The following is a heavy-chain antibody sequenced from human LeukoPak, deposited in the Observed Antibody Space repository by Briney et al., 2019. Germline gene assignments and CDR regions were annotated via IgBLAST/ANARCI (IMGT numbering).Heavy chain of an antibody. V-gene: IGHV3-66*01. J-gene: IGHJ4*02. CDR3: ARDRRYASFDN. D-gene: IGHD1-1*01. Sequence: PGGSLRLSCAASGLSVSNSYISWVRQAPGKGLEWVSVIYSGGRTYYADSVKGRFAISRDISKNMVFLQMNSLRAEDTAVYYCARDRRYASFDNWGQGTLVTVSS. CDR2: IYSGGRT. CDR1: GLSVSNSY.